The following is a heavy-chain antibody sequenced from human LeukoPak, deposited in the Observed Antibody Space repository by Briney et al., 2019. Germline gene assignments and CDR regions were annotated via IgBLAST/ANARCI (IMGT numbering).Heavy chain of an antibody. Sequence: SETLSLTCTVSGGSISSYYWSWIRQPPGKGLEWIGYIYYSGSTNYNPSLKSRLTISVDTSKNQFSLKLTSVTAADTAVYYCSRATSSWRPFDYWGQGARVTVTS. CDR3: SRATSSWRPFDY. CDR1: GGSISSYY. D-gene: IGHD6-13*01. J-gene: IGHJ4*02. V-gene: IGHV4-59*01. CDR2: IYYSGST.